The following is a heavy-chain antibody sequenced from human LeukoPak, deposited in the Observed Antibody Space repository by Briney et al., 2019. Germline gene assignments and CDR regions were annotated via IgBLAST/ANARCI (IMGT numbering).Heavy chain of an antibody. CDR3: ARDFLLYYDSTGY. D-gene: IGHD3-22*01. J-gene: IGHJ4*02. CDR2: ISSSISYI. V-gene: IGHV3-21*01. Sequence: GGSLRLSCAASGFTFSSYSMNWVRQAPGKGLEWVSSISSSISYIYYADSVKGRFTISRDNAKNSLYLQMNSLRAEDTAVYYCARDFLLYYDSTGYRGQGTLVTVSS. CDR1: GFTFSSYS.